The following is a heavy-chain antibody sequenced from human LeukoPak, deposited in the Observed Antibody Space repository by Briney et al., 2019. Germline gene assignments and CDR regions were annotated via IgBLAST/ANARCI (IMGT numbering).Heavy chain of an antibody. CDR1: GGSISSGDYY. Sequence: SQTLSLTCTVSGGSISSGDYYWSWIRQPPGKGLEWIGYIYYSGSTYYNPSLKSRVTMSVDTSKNQFSLKLSSVTAADTAVYYCALNYDFWSGYNSTYYYYYYMDVWGKGTTVTVSS. CDR3: ALNYDFWSGYNSTYYYYYYMDV. D-gene: IGHD3-3*01. CDR2: IYYSGST. V-gene: IGHV4-30-4*08. J-gene: IGHJ6*03.